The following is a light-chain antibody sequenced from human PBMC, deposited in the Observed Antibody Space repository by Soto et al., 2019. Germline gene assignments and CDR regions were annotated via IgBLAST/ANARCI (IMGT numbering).Light chain of an antibody. J-gene: IGKJ1*01. CDR3: QLYNKWPQT. V-gene: IGKV3-15*01. CDR1: QSVSID. CDR2: GAS. Sequence: EIVMTQSPATVPVSPGERVTLSCRASQSVSIDLAWYQQKPGQAPRLLIYGASTRATDIPPSFTGSGSGTEFTLTISSLQSEDIAVYYWQLYNKWPQTFGQGTKVELK.